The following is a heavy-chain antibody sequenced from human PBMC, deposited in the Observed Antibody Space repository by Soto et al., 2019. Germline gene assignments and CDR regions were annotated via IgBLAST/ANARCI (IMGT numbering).Heavy chain of an antibody. Sequence: ETLSLTCTVSGGSISSSSYYWGWIRQPPGKGLEWIGSIYYSGSTYYNPSLKSRVTISVDTSKNQFSLKLSSVTAADTAVYYCARQECSGGSCYRINPYFDYWGQGTLVTVSS. CDR3: ARQECSGGSCYRINPYFDY. D-gene: IGHD2-15*01. J-gene: IGHJ4*02. CDR2: IYYSGST. V-gene: IGHV4-39*01. CDR1: GGSISSSSYY.